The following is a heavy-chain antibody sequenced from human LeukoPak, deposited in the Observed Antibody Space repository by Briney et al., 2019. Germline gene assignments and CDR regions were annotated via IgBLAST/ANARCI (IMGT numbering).Heavy chain of an antibody. D-gene: IGHD2-15*01. J-gene: IGHJ4*02. V-gene: IGHV1-69*04. Sequence: GASVKVSCNASGGTFSSYAISWVRQAPGQGLEWMGRIIPILGIANYAQKFQGRVTITADKSTSTAYMELSSLRSEDTAVYYCARDEVDHYFDYWGQGTLVTVSS. CDR1: GGTFSSYA. CDR2: IIPILGIA. CDR3: ARDEVDHYFDY.